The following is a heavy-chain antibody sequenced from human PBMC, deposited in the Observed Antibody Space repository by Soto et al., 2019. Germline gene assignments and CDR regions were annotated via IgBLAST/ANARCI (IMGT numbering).Heavy chain of an antibody. V-gene: IGHV4-4*07. CDR2: IDTSGTT. J-gene: IGHJ6*02. Sequence: SKTLSFPVTVLDSSIRSYYWSWIRQPAGRGLEGIGRIDTSGTTNYHPSLESLVILSVDSSKNQYSLRLGLVAAANAAGYCCARADDGYYSNYGMDVWGQGTTVTVSS. CDR3: ARADDGYYSNYGMDV. D-gene: IGHD3-16*01. CDR1: DSSIRSYY.